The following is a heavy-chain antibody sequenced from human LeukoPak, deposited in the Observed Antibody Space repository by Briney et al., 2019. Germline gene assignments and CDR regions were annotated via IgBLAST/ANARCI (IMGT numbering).Heavy chain of an antibody. V-gene: IGHV3-23*01. J-gene: IGHJ4*02. CDR3: ATYRQVLLPFES. Sequence: GGSLRLSCAASGFTFSAFAMIWVRQPPGKGLEWISSIFPSGGEIHYADSVRGRFTISRDNSKSTLSLQMNSLRVEDTAIYYCATYRQVLLPFESWGQGTLVTVSS. CDR1: GFTFSAFA. CDR2: IFPSGGEI. D-gene: IGHD2-8*02.